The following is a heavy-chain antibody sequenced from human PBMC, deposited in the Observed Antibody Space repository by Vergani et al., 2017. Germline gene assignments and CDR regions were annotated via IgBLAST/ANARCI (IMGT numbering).Heavy chain of an antibody. Sequence: QVQLQESGPGLVKPSETLSLTCAVSGYSISSGYYWGWIRQPPGKGLEWIGSIYHSGSTYYNPSLESRVTISVDTSKNQFSLKLSSVTAADTAVYYCARDRRFGELRAWGQGTLVTVSS. CDR3: ARDRRFGELRA. J-gene: IGHJ5*02. D-gene: IGHD3-10*01. V-gene: IGHV4-38-2*02. CDR1: GYSISSGYY. CDR2: IYHSGST.